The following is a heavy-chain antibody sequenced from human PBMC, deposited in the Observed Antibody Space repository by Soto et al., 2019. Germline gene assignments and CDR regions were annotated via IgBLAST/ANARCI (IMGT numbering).Heavy chain of an antibody. Sequence: SETLSLTCAVSSDFISTSTWWSWVRQPPGRGLEWIGYIYYSGSTYYNPSLKSRVTISVDTSKNQFSLKLSSVTAADTAVYYCARVLGSPDYDFWSGYYFDYWGQGTLVTVSS. CDR3: ARVLGSPDYDFWSGYYFDY. J-gene: IGHJ4*02. D-gene: IGHD3-3*01. CDR1: SDFISTSTW. V-gene: IGHV4-30-4*01. CDR2: IYYSGST.